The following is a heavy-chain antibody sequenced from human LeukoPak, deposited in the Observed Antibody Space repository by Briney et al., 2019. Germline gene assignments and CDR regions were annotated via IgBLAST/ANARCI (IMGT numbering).Heavy chain of an antibody. CDR1: GGSIRSGDHQ. J-gene: IGHJ6*03. Sequence: SETLSLTCSVSGGSIRSGDHQWAWVRQPPGKGLEFIGSLDESGRPYYNRPLKSRVSISGDTSGKQFSLNLTSVTAADTAVYFCARDLGGYPFFMDVWGRGTTVIVSS. D-gene: IGHD2-15*01. V-gene: IGHV4-39*07. CDR2: LDESGRP. CDR3: ARDLGGYPFFMDV.